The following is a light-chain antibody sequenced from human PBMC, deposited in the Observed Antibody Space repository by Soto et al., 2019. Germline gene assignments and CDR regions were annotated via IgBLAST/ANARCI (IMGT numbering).Light chain of an antibody. CDR2: GAS. CDR3: QQRKT. V-gene: IGKV3-20*01. Sequence: EIVLTQSPGTLSLSPGERATLSCRASQSISSSYLAWYQQRPGQSPRLLIYGASSRATGIPDRFSGNGSGTDFTLTISRLEPEDFSVYYCQQRKTFGQGTNLEIK. J-gene: IGKJ2*01. CDR1: QSISSSY.